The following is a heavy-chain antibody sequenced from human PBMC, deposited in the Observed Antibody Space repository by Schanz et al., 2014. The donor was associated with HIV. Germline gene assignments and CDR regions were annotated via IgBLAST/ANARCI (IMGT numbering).Heavy chain of an antibody. Sequence: QVPLVQSGTEVKKPGSSVKVSCKASGGTFSSYAISWVRQAPGQGLEWMGWINPSSGGTNYAQKFQGRVTMTRDTSISTAYMELRRLRSDDTAVYYCARDLSLASTTPTLAFDIWGQGTMVTVSS. CDR3: ARDLSLASTTPTLAFDI. CDR1: GGTFSSYA. CDR2: INPSSGGT. J-gene: IGHJ3*02. V-gene: IGHV1-2*02. D-gene: IGHD2-2*01.